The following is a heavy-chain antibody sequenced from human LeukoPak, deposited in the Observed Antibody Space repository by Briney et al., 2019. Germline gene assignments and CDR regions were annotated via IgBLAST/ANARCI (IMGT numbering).Heavy chain of an antibody. CDR2: INSDGSST. D-gene: IGHD4-17*01. Sequence: GGSLRLSCAASGFTFSSYWMHWVRQAPGKGLAWVSRINSDGSSTTYADSVKGRFTISRDNAKNTLYLQMNSLRAEDTAVYYCARARRGDYGSFDYWGQGTLVTVSS. V-gene: IGHV3-74*01. J-gene: IGHJ4*02. CDR1: GFTFSSYW. CDR3: ARARRGDYGSFDY.